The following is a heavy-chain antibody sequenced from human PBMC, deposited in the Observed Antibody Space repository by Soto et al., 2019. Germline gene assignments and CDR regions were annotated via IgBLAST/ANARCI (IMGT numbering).Heavy chain of an antibody. Sequence: PSQTMSLTCTVAGGSISSYYWSWIRKPPGRGLEWIGYIYYSGSTNYNPSLKSRVIISVDTSKNQFSLKLSSVTAADSAVYYCARRYGAPFDYWGQGTLVTDSS. CDR2: IYYSGST. CDR3: ARRYGAPFDY. CDR1: GGSISSYY. V-gene: IGHV4-59*01. J-gene: IGHJ4*02. D-gene: IGHD1-26*01.